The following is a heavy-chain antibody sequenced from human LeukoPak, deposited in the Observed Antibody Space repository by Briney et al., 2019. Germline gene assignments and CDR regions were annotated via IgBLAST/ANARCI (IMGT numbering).Heavy chain of an antibody. D-gene: IGHD4-17*01. CDR1: GFTFSNFA. V-gene: IGHV3-23*01. CDR3: ARDPNGNYVGAFDFQR. Sequence: PGGSLRLSCAASGFTFSNFALTWVRQAPGRGLEWVSSISGVGTYYADSVKGRFSISRDKHRNTLYLQMSSLRAEDTAAYYCARDPNGNYVGAFDFQRWGQGTLVTVSS. CDR2: ISGVGT. J-gene: IGHJ1*01.